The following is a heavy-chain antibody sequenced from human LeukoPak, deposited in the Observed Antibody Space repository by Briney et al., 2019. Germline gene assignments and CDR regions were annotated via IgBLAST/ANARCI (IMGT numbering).Heavy chain of an antibody. CDR3: ATGDGYNSFDY. J-gene: IGHJ4*02. CDR2: IYYSGST. V-gene: IGHV4-59*01. Sequence: PSETLSLTCTVSGGSISSYYWSWIRQPPGKGLEWIGYIYYSGSTNYNPSLKSRVTISVDTSKNQFSLKLSPVTAADTAVYYSATGDGYNSFDYWGQGTLVTVSS. CDR1: GGSISSYY. D-gene: IGHD5-24*01.